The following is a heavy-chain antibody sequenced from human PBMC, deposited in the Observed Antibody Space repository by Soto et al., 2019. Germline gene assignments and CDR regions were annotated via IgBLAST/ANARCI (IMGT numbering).Heavy chain of an antibody. Sequence: LRLSCAASGFTVSSNHMSWVRQAPGKGLEWVSVIYSGGSTYYADSVKGRFTISRDNSKNTLYLQMNSLRAEDTAVYYCARVGTRYYYDSSAPVGAFDIWGQGTMVTVSS. V-gene: IGHV3-53*01. D-gene: IGHD3-22*01. CDR2: IYSGGST. CDR3: ARVGTRYYYDSSAPVGAFDI. CDR1: GFTVSSNH. J-gene: IGHJ3*02.